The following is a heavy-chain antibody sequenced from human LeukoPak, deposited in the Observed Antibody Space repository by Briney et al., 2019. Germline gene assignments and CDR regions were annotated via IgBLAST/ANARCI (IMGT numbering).Heavy chain of an antibody. V-gene: IGHV3-30-3*01. Sequence: GGSLRLSCAACGFTFSNYAIHWDRQAPGKGLEWVAFISDDGSRQHYADSVKGRFTISRDNSKNTLNLQMNSLRAEDTAVYYCVKDRTGTYTLDYWGQGTLVTVSS. CDR3: VKDRTGTYTLDY. CDR1: GFTFSNYA. J-gene: IGHJ4*02. D-gene: IGHD3-10*01. CDR2: ISDDGSRQ.